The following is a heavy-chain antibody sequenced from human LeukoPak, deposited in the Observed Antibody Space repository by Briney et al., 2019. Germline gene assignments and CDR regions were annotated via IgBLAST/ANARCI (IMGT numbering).Heavy chain of an antibody. J-gene: IGHJ6*03. Sequence: SGGSLRLSCAASGFTFSGSAMHWVRQASGKGLEWVGRIRSKANSYATAYAASVKGSFTIPRDDSKNTAYLQMNSLKTEDTAVYYCTSRGPTIVVVVAATKGNYYYMDVWGKGTTVTVSS. CDR3: TSRGPTIVVVVAATKGNYYYMDV. D-gene: IGHD2-15*01. CDR1: GFTFSGSA. V-gene: IGHV3-73*01. CDR2: IRSKANSYAT.